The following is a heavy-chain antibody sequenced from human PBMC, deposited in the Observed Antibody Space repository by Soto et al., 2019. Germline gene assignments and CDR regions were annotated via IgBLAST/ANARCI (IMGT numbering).Heavy chain of an antibody. CDR1: GFIFENFG. CDR2: ISGSGFKK. D-gene: IGHD1-26*01. Sequence: PGGVPRLSCAASGFIFENFGMSWVRQAPGKGLEWISSISGSGFKKYYADSVKGRFTIPRDNSKSTVYLELNNLSAEDTAVYHCAKNQGVELVPLATVDWFDPWGQGSVVTVSS. V-gene: IGHV3-23*01. J-gene: IGHJ5*02. CDR3: AKNQGVELVPLATVDWFDP.